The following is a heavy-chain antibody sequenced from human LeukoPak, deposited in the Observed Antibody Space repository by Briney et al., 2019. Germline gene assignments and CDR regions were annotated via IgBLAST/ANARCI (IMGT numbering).Heavy chain of an antibody. CDR3: ARDPPAVLLDTYG. CDR2: VYSGGDT. D-gene: IGHD2/OR15-2a*01. J-gene: IGHJ4*02. V-gene: IGHV3-66*01. CDR1: GFSVTSNY. Sequence: PGGSLRLSCTASGFSVTSNYINWVRQAPGEGLEWVSLVYSGGDTYYADSVKGRFTISRDNSKNMVYLQMNRLRAEDTALYYCARDPPAVLLDTYGWGQGTLVTVSS.